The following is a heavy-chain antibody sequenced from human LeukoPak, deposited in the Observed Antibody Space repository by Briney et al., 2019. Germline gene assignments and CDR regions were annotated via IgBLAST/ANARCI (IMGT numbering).Heavy chain of an antibody. V-gene: IGHV3-30*02. CDR1: GFTFSSYW. CDR2: IRYDGSNK. J-gene: IGHJ4*02. D-gene: IGHD1-26*01. CDR3: AKDRSGSYSQGLDY. Sequence: GGSLRLSCAASGFTFSSYWMSWVRQAPGKGLEWVAFIRYDGSNKYYADSVKGRFTISRDNSKNTLYLQMNSLRAEDTAVYYCAKDRSGSYSQGLDYWGQGTLVTVSS.